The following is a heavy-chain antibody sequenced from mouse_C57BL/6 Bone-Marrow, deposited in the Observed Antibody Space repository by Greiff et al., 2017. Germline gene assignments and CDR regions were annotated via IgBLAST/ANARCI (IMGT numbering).Heavy chain of an antibody. Sequence: QVQLQQPGTELVKPGASVKLSCKASGYTFTSYWMHWVKQRPGQGLEWIGNINPSNGGTNYNEKFKSKATLTVDKSSSTAYMQLSILTSEDAAVYYGARGDYYGSSYAMDYWGQGTSVTVSS. J-gene: IGHJ4*01. CDR1: GYTFTSYW. V-gene: IGHV1-53*01. CDR3: ARGDYYGSSYAMDY. D-gene: IGHD1-1*01. CDR2: INPSNGGT.